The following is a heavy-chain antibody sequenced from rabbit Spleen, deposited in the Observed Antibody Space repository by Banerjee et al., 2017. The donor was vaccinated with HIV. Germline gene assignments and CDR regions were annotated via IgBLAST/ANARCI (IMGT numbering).Heavy chain of an antibody. J-gene: IGHJ4*01. V-gene: IGHV1S45*01. CDR1: GFDLTTYYM. CDR2: IYGDKGRP. Sequence: QEQLKETGGGLVQPGGSLTLSCKASGFDLTTYYMNWVRQAPGKGLEWIGSIYGDKGRPYYASWAKGRFTISKTSSTTVTLQMTSLTAADTATYFCARDTATMTMVIIGYFFN. D-gene: IGHD2-1*01. CDR3: ARDTATMTMVIIGYFFN.